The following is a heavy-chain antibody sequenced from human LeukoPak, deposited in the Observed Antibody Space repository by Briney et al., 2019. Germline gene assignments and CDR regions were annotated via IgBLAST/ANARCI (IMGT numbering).Heavy chain of an antibody. CDR2: IYTSGST. V-gene: IGHV4-61*02. J-gene: IGHJ6*03. Sequence: PSQTLSLTCTVSGGSISSGSYYWSWIRQPAGKGLEWIGRIYTSGSTNYNPSLKSRVTISVDTSKNQFSLKLSSVTAADTAVYYCARGPGCNDFWSGRCNYYYYYMDVWGKGTTVTVSS. CDR3: ARGPGCNDFWSGRCNYYYYYMDV. D-gene: IGHD3-3*01. CDR1: GGSISSGSYY.